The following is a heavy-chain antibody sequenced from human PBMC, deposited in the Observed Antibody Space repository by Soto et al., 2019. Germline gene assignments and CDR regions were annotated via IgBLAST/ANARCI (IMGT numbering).Heavy chain of an antibody. CDR2: ISAYNGNT. CDR3: ARGDNSGSYRGWFDP. CDR1: GYTFTSYG. J-gene: IGHJ5*02. D-gene: IGHD1-26*01. V-gene: IGHV1-18*01. Sequence: HVQLVQSGAEVKKPGASVKVSCKASGYTFTSYGISWVRQAPGQGLEWMGWISAYNGNTNYAQKLQGRVSMTKDTSTSTAYMELRSLRSDDTAVYYCARGDNSGSYRGWFDPWGQGTLVTFSS.